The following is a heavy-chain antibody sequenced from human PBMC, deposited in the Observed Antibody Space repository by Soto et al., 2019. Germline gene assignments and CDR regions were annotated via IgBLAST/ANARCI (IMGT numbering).Heavy chain of an antibody. CDR2: MNPNSGNT. Sequence: ASVKVSCKASGYTFTSYDINWVRQATGQGLEWMGWMNPNSGNTGYAQKFQGRVTMTRNTSISTAYMELSSLRSEDTAVYYCASPLRNYDFWSGYSFDRRAQRTMDTGSS. V-gene: IGHV1-8*01. D-gene: IGHD3-3*01. CDR3: ASPLRNYDFWSGYSFDR. CDR1: GYTFTSYD. J-gene: IGHJ3*02.